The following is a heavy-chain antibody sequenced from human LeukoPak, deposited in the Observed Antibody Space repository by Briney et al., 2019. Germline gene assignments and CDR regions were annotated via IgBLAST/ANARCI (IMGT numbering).Heavy chain of an antibody. CDR1: GGTFSSYA. V-gene: IGHV1-69*01. D-gene: IGHD3-9*01. Sequence: SVRVSCKASGGTFSSYAISWVRQAPGQGLEWMGGIIPIFGTANYAQKFQGRVTITADESTSTAYMELSSLRSEDTAVYYCAREGGVSDILTGYYSLDYWGQGTLVTVSS. J-gene: IGHJ4*02. CDR3: AREGGVSDILTGYYSLDY. CDR2: IIPIFGTA.